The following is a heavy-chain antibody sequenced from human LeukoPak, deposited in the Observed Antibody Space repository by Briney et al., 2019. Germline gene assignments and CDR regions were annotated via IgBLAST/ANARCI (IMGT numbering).Heavy chain of an antibody. D-gene: IGHD3-10*01. CDR2: ITAYNDNT. J-gene: IGHJ4*02. CDR3: ARALLWFGEPSHIDY. CDR1: GYTFTSYG. V-gene: IGHV1-18*01. Sequence: ASAKVSCKASGYTFTSYGISWVRQAPGQGLEWMGWITAYNDNTNYAQKLQGRVTMTTDTSTSTAYMELRSLRSDDTAVYYCARALLWFGEPSHIDYWGQGTLVTVSS.